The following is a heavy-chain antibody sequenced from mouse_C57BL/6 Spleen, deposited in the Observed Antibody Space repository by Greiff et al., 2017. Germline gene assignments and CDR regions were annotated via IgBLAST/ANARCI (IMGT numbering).Heavy chain of an antibody. CDR3: ARSPIYYYGSSYYFDY. D-gene: IGHD1-1*01. J-gene: IGHJ2*01. V-gene: IGHV1-82*01. Sequence: QVHVKQSGPELVKPGASVKISCKASGYAFSSSWMNWVKQRPGKGLAWIGRIYPGDGDTNYNGKFKGKATLTAEKSSSTAYMQLSSLTSEDSAVYFCARSPIYYYGSSYYFDYWGQGTTRTVSS. CDR1: GYAFSSSW. CDR2: IYPGDGDT.